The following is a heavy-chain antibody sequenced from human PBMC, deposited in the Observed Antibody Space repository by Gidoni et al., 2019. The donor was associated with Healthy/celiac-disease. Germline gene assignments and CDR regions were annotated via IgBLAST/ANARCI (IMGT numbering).Heavy chain of an antibody. V-gene: IGHV3-23*01. D-gene: IGHD6-19*01. CDR1: GFTFSSYA. Sequence: EVQLLESGGGLVQPGGSLRLSCAASGFTFSSYAMSWVRQAQGKGLEWVSAISGSGGSTYYADSVKGRFTISRDNSKNTLCLQMNSLRAEDTAVYYCAKGSSGWYGGWFDPWGQGTLVTVSS. CDR2: ISGSGGST. J-gene: IGHJ5*02. CDR3: AKGSSGWYGGWFDP.